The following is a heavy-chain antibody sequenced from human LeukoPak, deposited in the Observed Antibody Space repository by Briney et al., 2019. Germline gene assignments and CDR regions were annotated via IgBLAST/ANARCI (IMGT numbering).Heavy chain of an antibody. Sequence: GGSLRLSCAASGFTFSSYEMNWVRQAPGKGLEWVSYISSSGRTIYYADSVKGRFTISRDNAKNSLYLQMNSLRAEDTAVYYCITTSPPDHWGQGTLVTVSS. V-gene: IGHV3-48*03. J-gene: IGHJ4*01. CDR2: ISSSGRTI. CDR3: ITTSPPDH. D-gene: IGHD3-22*01. CDR1: GFTFSSYE.